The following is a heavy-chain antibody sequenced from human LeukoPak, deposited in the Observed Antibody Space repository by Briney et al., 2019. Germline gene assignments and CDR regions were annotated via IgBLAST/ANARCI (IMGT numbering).Heavy chain of an antibody. V-gene: IGHV3-21*06. CDR3: ARDVSLDF. CDR2: IRTDNSYI. CDR1: GFSLSSYS. J-gene: IGHJ4*02. Sequence: PGGSLRLSCAASGFSLSSYSMNWVRQAPGKGLEWVSSIRTDNSYIYYADSVKGRFTISRDNAKNSLYLQMNSLRVEDTAVYYCARDVSLDFWGQGTLVTVSS.